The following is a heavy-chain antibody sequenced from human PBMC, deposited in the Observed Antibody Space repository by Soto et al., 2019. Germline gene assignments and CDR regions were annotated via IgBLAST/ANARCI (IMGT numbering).Heavy chain of an antibody. D-gene: IGHD3-22*01. CDR3: ARENSSGYSDDFDY. CDR2: ISAYNGNT. J-gene: IGHJ4*02. CDR1: GYTFTSYG. Sequence: GASVKVSCKASGYTFTSYGISWVRQAPGQGLEWMGWISAYNGNTNYAQKLQGRVTMTTDTSTSTAYMELRSLRSDDTAVYYCARENSSGYSDDFDYWSQGTLVTVSS. V-gene: IGHV1-18*01.